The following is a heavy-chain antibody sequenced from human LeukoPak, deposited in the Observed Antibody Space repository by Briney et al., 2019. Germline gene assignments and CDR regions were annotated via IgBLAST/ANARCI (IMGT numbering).Heavy chain of an antibody. V-gene: IGHV4-34*01. J-gene: IGHJ5*02. CDR3: AIGTGGWFDP. CDR2: INHSGST. Sequence: PSETLSLTCAVYGGSFSGYYWSWIRQPPGKGLEWIGEINHSGSTNYNPSLKSRVTISVDTSKNQFSLKLSSVTVADTAVYYCAIGTGGWFDPWGQGTLVTVSS. D-gene: IGHD7-27*01. CDR1: GGSFSGYY.